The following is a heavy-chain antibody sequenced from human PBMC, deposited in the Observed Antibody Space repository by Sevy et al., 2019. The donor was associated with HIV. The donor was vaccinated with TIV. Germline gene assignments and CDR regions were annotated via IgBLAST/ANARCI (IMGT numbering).Heavy chain of an antibody. D-gene: IGHD6-13*01. CDR1: RFTFNDYY. CDR2: ISNSGNTI. V-gene: IGHV3-11*01. CDR3: AREVSSSRGDLDN. J-gene: IGHJ4*02. Sequence: GGSLRLSCAASRFTFNDYYMTWIRQAPGKGLEWVSYISNSGNTIKYVDSVKGRFTISRDNAKNSLYLQMNSLRAEDTAVYYCAREVSSSRGDLDNWGQGTLVTVSS.